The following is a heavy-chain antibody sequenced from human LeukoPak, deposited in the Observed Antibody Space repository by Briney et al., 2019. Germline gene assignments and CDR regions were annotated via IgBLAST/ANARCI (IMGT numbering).Heavy chain of an antibody. CDR2: IYPGDSDT. Sequence: GESLKISCKGSGYSFTSYWIGWVRQMPGKGLEWMGIIYPGDSDTRYSPSFQGQVTISADKSISTAYLQWSSLKASDTAMYYCARHRIVLAALPQGTYYYYYMDVWGKGTTVTVSS. D-gene: IGHD2-2*01. CDR1: GYSFTSYW. J-gene: IGHJ6*03. CDR3: ARHRIVLAALPQGTYYYYYMDV. V-gene: IGHV5-51*01.